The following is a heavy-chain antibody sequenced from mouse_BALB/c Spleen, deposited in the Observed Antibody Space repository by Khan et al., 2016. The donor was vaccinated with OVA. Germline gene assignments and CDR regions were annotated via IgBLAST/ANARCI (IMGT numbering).Heavy chain of an antibody. CDR2: INPSSGYT. J-gene: IGHJ2*01. CDR1: GYTFSTYW. CDR3: ARDRIDY. V-gene: IGHV1-7*01. Sequence: QVQLKQSGAELAKPGASVKMSCKASGYTFSTYWIHWVKQRPGQGLEWIGYINPSSGYTYYNQRFNDKATLTADTSSSTAYMQLSSLTSEDSADYYCARDRIDYWGQGTTLTVSS.